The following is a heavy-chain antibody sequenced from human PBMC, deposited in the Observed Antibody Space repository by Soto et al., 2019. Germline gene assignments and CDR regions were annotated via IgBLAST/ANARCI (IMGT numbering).Heavy chain of an antibody. D-gene: IGHD3-9*01. Sequence: SVKVSCKASGGTFSSYAISWVRQAPGQGLEWMGGIIPIFGTANYAQKFQGRVTITADESTSTAYMELSSLRSEDTAVYYCARTPDITRVRNWYFDLWGRGTLVTVSS. CDR1: GGTFSSYA. J-gene: IGHJ2*01. CDR3: ARTPDITRVRNWYFDL. V-gene: IGHV1-69*13. CDR2: IIPIFGTA.